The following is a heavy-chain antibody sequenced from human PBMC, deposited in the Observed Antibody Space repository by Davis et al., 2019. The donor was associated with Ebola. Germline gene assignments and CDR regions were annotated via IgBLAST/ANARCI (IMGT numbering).Heavy chain of an antibody. CDR2: IYYSNST. V-gene: IGHV4-39*02. D-gene: IGHD3-10*01. CDR3: ARLRIAMVRGVIPYYYMDV. CDR1: GFTFSSYW. J-gene: IGHJ6*03. Sequence: GSLRLSCAVSGFTFSSYWMHWVRQPPGKGLEWIGSIYYSNSTYYSPSLKSRGTMSIDTSKNHFSLKLTSVTAADTAMYYCARLRIAMVRGVIPYYYMDVWGKGTTVTVSS.